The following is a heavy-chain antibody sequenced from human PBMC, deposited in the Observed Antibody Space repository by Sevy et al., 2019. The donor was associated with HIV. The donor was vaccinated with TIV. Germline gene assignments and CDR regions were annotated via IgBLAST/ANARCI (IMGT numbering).Heavy chain of an antibody. CDR3: ARNNSGEGTYYDYGMDV. Sequence: GGSLRLSCAASGFTFSSYSMNWVRQAPGKGLEWVSSISSSSSYIYYADSVKGRFTISRDNAKNSLYLQMNSLRAEDTAGYYCARNNSGEGTYYDYGMDVWGQGTTVTVSS. CDR2: ISSSSSYI. J-gene: IGHJ6*02. D-gene: IGHD1-1*01. V-gene: IGHV3-21*01. CDR1: GFTFSSYS.